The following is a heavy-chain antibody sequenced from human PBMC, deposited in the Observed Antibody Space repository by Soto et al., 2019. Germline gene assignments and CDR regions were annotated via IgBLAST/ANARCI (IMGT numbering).Heavy chain of an antibody. CDR3: EKDLGPGDYGFEYFQH. CDR1: GFTFDDYA. CDR2: ISWISGSI. Sequence: GGSLRLSCAASGFTFDDYAMHWVRQAPGKGLEWVSGISWISGSIGYADSVKGRFTISRDNAKNSLYLQMNSLRAEDTALYYCEKDLGPGDYGFEYFQHWGQGTLVTVSS. D-gene: IGHD4-17*01. V-gene: IGHV3-9*01. J-gene: IGHJ1*01.